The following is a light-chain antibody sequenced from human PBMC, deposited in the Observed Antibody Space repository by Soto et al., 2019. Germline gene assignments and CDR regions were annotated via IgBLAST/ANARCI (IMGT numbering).Light chain of an antibody. CDR2: AAS. Sequence: EIVLTQSPGTLSLSPGERATLSCRASQTLSTNSLAWYQQRPGQTPRLLIYAASTRDTDIPDRFNGSGSGTDFALTISRLEPEDFATYYCQHSYSTPYTFGQGTKLDIK. V-gene: IGKV3-20*01. J-gene: IGKJ2*01. CDR3: QHSYSTPYT. CDR1: QTLSTNS.